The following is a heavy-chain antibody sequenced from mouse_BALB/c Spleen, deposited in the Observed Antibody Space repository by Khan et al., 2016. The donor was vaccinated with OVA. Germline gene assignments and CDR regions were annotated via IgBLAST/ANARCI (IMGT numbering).Heavy chain of an antibody. CDR3: AKNYASWFAY. CDR1: GYTFTDYV. Sequence: QIQLVQSGPELMKPGASVKMSCKASGYTFTDYVINWVKQRTGQGLEWIGEIYPGSGTTYYNEKFKGKATLTADKSSNTAYMQLSNLTSEDSAVYFCAKNYASWFAYWGQGTLVTVSA. D-gene: IGHD1-1*02. CDR2: IYPGSGTT. V-gene: IGHV1-77*01. J-gene: IGHJ3*01.